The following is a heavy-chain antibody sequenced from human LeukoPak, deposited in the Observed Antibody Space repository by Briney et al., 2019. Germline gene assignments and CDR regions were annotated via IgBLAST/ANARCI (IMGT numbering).Heavy chain of an antibody. CDR1: GGSFSGYY. CDR3: ARGQLRYFDWLRGPNAFDI. J-gene: IGHJ3*02. V-gene: IGHV4-34*01. D-gene: IGHD3-9*01. Sequence: SETLSPTCAVYGGSFSGYYWSWIRQPPGKGLEWIGEINHSGSTNYNPPLKSRVTISVDTSKNQFSLKLSSVTAADTAVYYCARGQLRYFDWLRGPNAFDIWGQGTMVTVSS. CDR2: INHSGST.